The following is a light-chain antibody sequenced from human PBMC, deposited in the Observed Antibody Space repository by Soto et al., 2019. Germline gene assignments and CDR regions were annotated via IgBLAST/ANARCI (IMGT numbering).Light chain of an antibody. CDR3: CSYSDIYIYV. Sequence: QTVLTQPRSVSGNPGQPFTISCTGTSSDVGGYNYVSWYQQHPRKAPQVMIYDVSKRPSGVPDRFSGSKSGNTASLTISGLQAEDEADYYCCSYSDIYIYVFG. CDR1: SSDVGGYNY. V-gene: IGLV2-11*01. J-gene: IGLJ2*01. CDR2: DVS.